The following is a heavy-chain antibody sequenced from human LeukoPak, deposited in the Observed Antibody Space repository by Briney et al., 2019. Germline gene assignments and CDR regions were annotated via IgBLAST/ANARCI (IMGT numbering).Heavy chain of an antibody. J-gene: IGHJ4*02. V-gene: IGHV1-69*06. CDR3: ARGPTVTDFDY. CDR1: GGTFSSYA. D-gene: IGHD4-11*01. CDR2: IIPIFGTA. Sequence: ASVKVSCKASGGTFSSYAISWVRQAPGQGLEWMGGIIPIFGTANYAQKFQGRVTITADKSTSTAYMELSSLRSEDTAVYYCARGPTVTDFDYWGQGTLVTVSS.